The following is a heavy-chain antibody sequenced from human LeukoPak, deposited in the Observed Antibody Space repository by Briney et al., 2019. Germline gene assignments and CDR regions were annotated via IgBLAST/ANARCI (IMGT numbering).Heavy chain of an antibody. D-gene: IGHD3-22*01. CDR2: IYHSGST. Sequence: SQTLSLTCTVSGGSISSGGYYWSWIRQPPGKGLEWIGYIYHSGSTYYSPSLKSRVTISVDRSKNQFSLKLSSVTAADTAVYYCASTDPKYYDSSGTSDYWSQGTLVTVSS. CDR3: ASTDPKYYDSSGTSDY. J-gene: IGHJ4*02. CDR1: GGSISSGGYY. V-gene: IGHV4-30-2*01.